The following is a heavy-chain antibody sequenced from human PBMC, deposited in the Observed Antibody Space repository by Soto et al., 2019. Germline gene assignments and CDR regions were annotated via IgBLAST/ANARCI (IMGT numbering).Heavy chain of an antibody. CDR1: GGTFSSYA. J-gene: IGHJ4*02. CDR3: ARGGYYDSSGYPTFATIW. Sequence: SVKVSCKASGGTFSSYAISWVRQAPGQGLEWRGGLIPIFGTANYAQKFQGRVTITADKSTSTAYMELSSLRSEDTAVYYCARGGYYDSSGYPTFATIWWGQGTMVTVSS. D-gene: IGHD3-22*01. V-gene: IGHV1-69*06. CDR2: LIPIFGTA.